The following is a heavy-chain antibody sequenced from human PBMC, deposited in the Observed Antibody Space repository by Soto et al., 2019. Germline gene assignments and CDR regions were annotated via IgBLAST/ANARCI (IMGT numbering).Heavy chain of an antibody. CDR2: INPNSGGT. CDR3: ARDKWSVAGSDYYYYYDGMDV. D-gene: IGHD6-19*01. CDR1: GYTFTGYY. V-gene: IGHV1-2*04. Sequence: GASVKVSCKASGYTFTGYYMHWVRQAPGQGLGWMGWINPNSGGTNYAQKFQGWVTMTRDTSISTAYMELSRLRSDDTAVYYCARDKWSVAGSDYYYYYDGMDVWGQGTTVTVSS. J-gene: IGHJ6*02.